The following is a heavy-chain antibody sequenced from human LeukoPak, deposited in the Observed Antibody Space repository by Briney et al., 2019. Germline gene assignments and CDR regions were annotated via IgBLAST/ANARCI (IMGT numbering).Heavy chain of an antibody. Sequence: PRGSLRLSSAASGYTFPSYAMSWVPQAPGRGLEWIAPICGGGSHSWHADSVKGRFTISSDNSRDTLYLQMNSLRVDDTAVYYCARGSAWACHGVRCYPLDNWGQGALVTVSS. CDR3: ARGSAWACHGVRCYPLDN. CDR2: ICGGGSHS. D-gene: IGHD2-8*01. V-gene: IGHV3-23*01. CDR1: GYTFPSYA. J-gene: IGHJ4*02.